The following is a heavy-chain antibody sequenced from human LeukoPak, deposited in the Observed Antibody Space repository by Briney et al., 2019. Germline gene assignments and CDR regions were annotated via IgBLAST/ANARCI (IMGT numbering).Heavy chain of an antibody. J-gene: IGHJ4*02. CDR3: ENHDSSSDY. V-gene: IGHV3-30*02. CDR2: IRPDGSDK. CDR1: GFIFSTYG. Sequence: PGGSLRLSCAASGFIFSTYGMHWVRQAPGKGLEWVAFIRPDGSDKSYVDSVKGRFTISRDNSKNTLYLQMNSLRPEDTAVYYCENHDSSSDYWGQGTLVTVSS. D-gene: IGHD6-19*01.